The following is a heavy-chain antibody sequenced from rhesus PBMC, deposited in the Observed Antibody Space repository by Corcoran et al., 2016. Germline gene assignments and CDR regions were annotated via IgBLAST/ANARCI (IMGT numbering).Heavy chain of an antibody. D-gene: IGHD2-27*01. Sequence: QVQLQESGPGLVKPSETLSLTCAVSGGSLSDSYYWNWIRPPPGKGLEWIGKIYGSSGSTYYNPSLKSRVTISKDTSKNQFSLKLSSVTAADTAVYYCARGGRGVLGYFDYWGQGVLVTVSS. CDR3: ARGGRGVLGYFDY. CDR1: GGSLSDSYY. V-gene: IGHV4S7*01. CDR2: IYGSSGST. J-gene: IGHJ4*01.